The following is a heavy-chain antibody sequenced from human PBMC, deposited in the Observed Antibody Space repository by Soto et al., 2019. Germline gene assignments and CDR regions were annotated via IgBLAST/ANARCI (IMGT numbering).Heavy chain of an antibody. CDR3: ARAVRGYSGSYYYYGMDV. CDR2: IIPILGIA. J-gene: IGHJ6*02. CDR1: GGTFSSYT. D-gene: IGHD5-12*01. Sequence: GASVKVSCKASGGTFSSYTISWVRQAPGQGLEWMGRIIPILGIANYAQKFQGRVTITADKSTSTAYMELSSLRSEDTAVYYCARAVRGYSGSYYYYGMDVWGQGTTVTVSS. V-gene: IGHV1-69*02.